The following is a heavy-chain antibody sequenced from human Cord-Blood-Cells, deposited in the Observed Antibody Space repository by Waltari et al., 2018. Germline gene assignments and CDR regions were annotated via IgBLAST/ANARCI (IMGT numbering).Heavy chain of an antibody. CDR2: IIPIFGTS. V-gene: IGHV1-69*01. CDR3: ARGDYYGSGSYDYYGMDV. Sequence: QVQLVQSGAEVKKPGSSVKVSCKASGGTFSSYAISWVRQAPGQGLEWMGGIIPIFGTSNYAQKFQGRGTITADESTSTAYMELSSLRSEDTAVYYCARGDYYGSGSYDYYGMDVWGQGTTVTVSS. D-gene: IGHD3-10*01. CDR1: GGTFSSYA. J-gene: IGHJ6*02.